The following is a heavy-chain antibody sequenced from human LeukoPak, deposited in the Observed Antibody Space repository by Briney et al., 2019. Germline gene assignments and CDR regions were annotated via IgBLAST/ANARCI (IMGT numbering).Heavy chain of an antibody. CDR1: GFTFSSYA. CDR2: ISYDGSNK. V-gene: IGHV3-30*01. CDR3: AREQPSYYDSSGYFDY. J-gene: IGHJ4*02. D-gene: IGHD3-22*01. Sequence: GGSLGLSCAASGFTFSSYAMHWVRQAPGKGLEWVAVISYDGSNKYYADSVKGRFTISRDNSKNTLYLQMNSLRAEDTAVYYCAREQPSYYDSSGYFDYWGQGTLVTVSS.